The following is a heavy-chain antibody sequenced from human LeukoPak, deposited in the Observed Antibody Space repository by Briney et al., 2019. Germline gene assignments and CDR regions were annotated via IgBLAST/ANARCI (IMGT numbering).Heavy chain of an antibody. CDR3: AREFPTTYGYSSGWYDY. J-gene: IGHJ4*02. D-gene: IGHD6-19*01. CDR1: GFTFSSYW. V-gene: IGHV3-7*01. CDR2: IKQDGSEK. Sequence: GGSLRLSCAASGFTFSSYWMSWVRQAPGKGLEWVANIKQDGSEKYYVDSVKGRFTISRDNAKNSLYLQMNSLRAEDTAVYYCAREFPTTYGYSSGWYDYWGQGTLVTVSS.